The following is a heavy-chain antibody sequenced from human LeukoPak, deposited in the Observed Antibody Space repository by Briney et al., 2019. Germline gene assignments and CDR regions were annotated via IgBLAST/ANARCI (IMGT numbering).Heavy chain of an antibody. J-gene: IGHJ4*02. V-gene: IGHV4-61*01. CDR3: AREGKYYLDY. CDR1: GDSVSSGSYD. Sequence: ASENLSLNCTVSGDSVSSGSYDWSWIRQPPGRGLEWIGYIHYSGSTNYNPSLKSRVTMLVDTSKNQFSLKLSSVTAPDTAVYYCAREGKYYLDYWGQGTLVTVSS. D-gene: IGHD3-10*01. CDR2: IHYSGST.